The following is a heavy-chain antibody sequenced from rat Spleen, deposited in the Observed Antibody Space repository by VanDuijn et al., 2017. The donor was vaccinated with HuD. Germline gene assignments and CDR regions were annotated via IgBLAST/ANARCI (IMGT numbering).Heavy chain of an antibody. CDR3: ARSEGVHYNLPFAS. CDR1: GYSITSNY. D-gene: IGHD1-11*01. CDR2: INSAGNA. Sequence: EVQLQESGPALVKPSQSLSLTSSVTGYSITSNYWGWIRKFPGSKLEWMGYINSAGNANYNPSLKSRISITSDTSKNQFFLQVNSLSTEDTATYYCARSEGVHYNLPFASWGQGTLVTVSS. J-gene: IGHJ3*01. V-gene: IGHV3-3*01.